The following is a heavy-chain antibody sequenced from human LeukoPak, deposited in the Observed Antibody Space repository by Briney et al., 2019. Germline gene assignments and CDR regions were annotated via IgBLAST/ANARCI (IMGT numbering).Heavy chain of an antibody. J-gene: IGHJ6*03. Sequence: ASVKVSCKVSGYTLTELSMHWVRQAPGKGLEWMGGFDPEDGETIYAQKFQGRVTMTEDTSTDTAYMELSSLRSEDTAVYYCATVEEAAAGSRRNYYYYYMDVWGKGTTVTVSS. CDR3: ATVEEAAAGSRRNYYYYYMDV. CDR1: GYTLTELS. V-gene: IGHV1-24*01. CDR2: FDPEDGET. D-gene: IGHD6-13*01.